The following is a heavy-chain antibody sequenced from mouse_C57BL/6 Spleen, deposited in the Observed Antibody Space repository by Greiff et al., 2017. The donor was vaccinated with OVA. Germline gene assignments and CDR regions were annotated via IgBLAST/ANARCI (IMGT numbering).Heavy chain of an antibody. D-gene: IGHD1-1*02. CDR1: GYTFTSYW. CDR2: IHPNSGST. V-gene: IGHV1-64*01. CDR3: ARREGGSCDDLDY. Sequence: QVQLQQPGAELVKPGASVKLSCKASGYTFTSYWMHWVKQRPGQGLEWIGKIHPNSGSTNYNEKFKSKATLTADKSSSTAYMQVSSLTSEDSDIYNCARREGGSCDDLDYWGQGTTVTVSA. J-gene: IGHJ4*01.